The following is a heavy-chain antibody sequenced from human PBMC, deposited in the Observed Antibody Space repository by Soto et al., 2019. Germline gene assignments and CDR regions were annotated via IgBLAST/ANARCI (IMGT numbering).Heavy chain of an antibody. J-gene: IGHJ3*02. Sequence: SGGSLRLSCAASGFTFSSYAMSWVRQAPGKGLEWVSAISGSGGSTYYADSVKGRFTISRDNSKNTLYLQMNSLRAEDTAVYYCAKDPWPYGDYGSDAFDIWGQGTMVTVSS. CDR3: AKDPWPYGDYGSDAFDI. D-gene: IGHD4-17*01. CDR1: GFTFSSYA. V-gene: IGHV3-23*01. CDR2: ISGSGGST.